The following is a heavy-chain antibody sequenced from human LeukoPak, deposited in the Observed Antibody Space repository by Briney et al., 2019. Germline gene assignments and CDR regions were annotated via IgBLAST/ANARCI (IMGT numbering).Heavy chain of an antibody. J-gene: IGHJ3*02. CDR1: GYTFTSYY. CDR2: INPSGGST. D-gene: IGHD5-12*01. Sequence: ASVKVSCKASGYTFTSYYLHWVRQAPGQGLEWMGIINPSGGSTSYAQKFQGRVTMTRDTSTSTVYMELSSLRSEDTAVYYCARVRLRVGAFDIWGQGTMVTVSP. CDR3: ARVRLRVGAFDI. V-gene: IGHV1-46*03.